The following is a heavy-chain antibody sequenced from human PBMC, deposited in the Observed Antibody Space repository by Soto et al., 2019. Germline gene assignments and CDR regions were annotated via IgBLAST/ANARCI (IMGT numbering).Heavy chain of an antibody. V-gene: IGHV1-8*01. J-gene: IGHJ6*02. Sequence: ASVKVSCKASGYTFTSYDINWVRQATGQGLEWMGWMNPNSGNTGYAQKFQGRVTMTRNTSISTAYMELSSLRSEDTAVYYCARGGCSSTSCYRGIRYYYYYGMDVWGQGTTVTVSS. CDR2: MNPNSGNT. CDR3: ARGGCSSTSCYRGIRYYYYYGMDV. CDR1: GYTFTSYD. D-gene: IGHD2-2*01.